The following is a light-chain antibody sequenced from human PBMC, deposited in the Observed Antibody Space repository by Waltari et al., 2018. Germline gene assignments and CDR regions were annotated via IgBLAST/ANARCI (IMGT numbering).Light chain of an antibody. CDR1: ISNLGTNY. CDR2: RNN. J-gene: IGLJ3*02. V-gene: IGLV1-47*01. CDR3: ASWDDSLSVGV. Sequence: QSVLTQPPSASGTPGQRVTISCSGSISNLGTNYVYWYQQFPGTAPKLLIQRNNQRPSGGPDRVSGSKSGTSASLAISGLRSEDEADYYCASWDDSLSVGVFGGGTKLTVL.